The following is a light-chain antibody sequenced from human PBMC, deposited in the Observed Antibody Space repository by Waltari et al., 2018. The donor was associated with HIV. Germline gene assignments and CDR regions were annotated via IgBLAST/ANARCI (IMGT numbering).Light chain of an antibody. CDR2: HDT. J-gene: IGLJ2*01. CDR3: QVWDTNTDQYVI. CDR1: NIGSTS. Sequence: SYVLTQPPSVSVAPGQTARITCGGENIGSTSVNWYQKQPGQAPVMVIHHDTDRPSGIPDRFSGSNSEDTATLTIRRVEAGDEADYFCQVWDTNTDQYVIFGGGTNLAV. V-gene: IGLV3-21*01.